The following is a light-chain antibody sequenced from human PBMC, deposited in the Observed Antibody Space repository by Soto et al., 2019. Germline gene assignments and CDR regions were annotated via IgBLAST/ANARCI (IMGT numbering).Light chain of an antibody. J-gene: IGKJ5*01. CDR2: DAS. V-gene: IGKV3-11*01. CDR3: QQRSDWPPIT. Sequence: ETVLTQSPATLSLSPGERATLSCRASQSVSSYLAWYQQKPGQAPRLLIYDASNRATGIPARFSGSGSGTDFALTISSLEHEDFAVYCCQQRSDWPPITFGQGTRLEIK. CDR1: QSVSSY.